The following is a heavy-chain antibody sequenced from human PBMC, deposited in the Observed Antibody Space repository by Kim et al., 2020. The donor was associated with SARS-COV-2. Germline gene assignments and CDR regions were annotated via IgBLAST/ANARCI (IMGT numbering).Heavy chain of an antibody. CDR3: LGGYYFDY. CDR1: GHTFTEDS. D-gene: IGHD2-15*01. CDR2: IDCGNGDT. J-gene: IGHJ4*02. Sequence: ASVKVSCKTSGHTFTEDSIHWVRQAPGQRLEWMGGIDCGNGDTIYSQKFQGRVTVTTDTSASTGYMELSSLTSEDSAVYYCLGGYYFDYWGQGTLVTVSS. V-gene: IGHV1-3*01.